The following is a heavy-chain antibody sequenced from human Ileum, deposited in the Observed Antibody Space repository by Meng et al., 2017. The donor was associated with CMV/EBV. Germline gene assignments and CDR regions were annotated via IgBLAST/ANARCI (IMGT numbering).Heavy chain of an antibody. CDR3: ARSFDY. Sequence: VRLVEAGVGLAHPGGSLRLSCAASGFTFNSYWMHWVRQAPGKGLVWVSSIKSDGSSTNYADSVKGRFTISRDNAKNTLYLQMNSLRAEDTAVYYCARSFDYWGQGTLVTVSS. J-gene: IGHJ4*02. CDR2: IKSDGSST. V-gene: IGHV3-74*01. CDR1: GFTFNSYW.